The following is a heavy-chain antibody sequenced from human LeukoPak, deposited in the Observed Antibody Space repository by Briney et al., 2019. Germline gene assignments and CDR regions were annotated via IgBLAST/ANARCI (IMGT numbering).Heavy chain of an antibody. CDR3: ARDPYSVLRGIDY. CDR2: INPNSGGT. CDR1: GYTFTGYY. V-gene: IGHV1-2*02. J-gene: IGHJ4*02. Sequence: ASVKVSCKASGYTFTGYYMHWVRQAPGQGLEWMGWINPNSGGTNYAQKFQGRVTMTRDTFISTAYMELSRLRSDDTAVYYCARDPYSVLRGIDYWGQGTLVTVSS. D-gene: IGHD2/OR15-2a*01.